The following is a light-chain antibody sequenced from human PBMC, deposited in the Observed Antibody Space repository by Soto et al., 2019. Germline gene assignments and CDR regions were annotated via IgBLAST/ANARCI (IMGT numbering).Light chain of an antibody. V-gene: IGKV3-20*01. CDR1: QSVTDNY. Sequence: EIVLTQSPATLSLSPGERATLSCRASQSVTDNYLAWYQQKPGQAPRLVISGASSRTSGIPDRFSASGSGTDFTLTISRLEPEAFAVYYCQQYSRAPLTFGQGTKVEIK. CDR2: GAS. J-gene: IGKJ1*01. CDR3: QQYSRAPLT.